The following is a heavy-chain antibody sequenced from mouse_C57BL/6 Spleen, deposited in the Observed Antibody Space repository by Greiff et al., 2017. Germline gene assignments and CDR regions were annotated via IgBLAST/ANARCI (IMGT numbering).Heavy chain of an antibody. Sequence: QVQLQQSGAELVRPGASVKLSCKASGYTFTDYYINWVKQRPGQGLEWIARIYPGSGNTYYNEKFKGKATLTAEKSSSTAYMQLSSLTSEDSAVYFCARSYDYDVWFAYWGQGTLVTVSA. V-gene: IGHV1-76*01. CDR1: GYTFTDYY. CDR3: ARSYDYDVWFAY. J-gene: IGHJ3*01. CDR2: IYPGSGNT. D-gene: IGHD2-4*01.